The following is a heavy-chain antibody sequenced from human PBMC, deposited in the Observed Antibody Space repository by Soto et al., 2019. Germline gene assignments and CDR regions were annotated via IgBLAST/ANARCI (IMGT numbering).Heavy chain of an antibody. CDR2: ISTHNGNT. CDR3: AREGILGLLAAYDL. D-gene: IGHD3-3*01. Sequence: QDQLVQSGAEVKKPGASVKVSCKASVFTSSGISWVRQAPVQRLEWMGWISTHNGNTIYAQKFQGRIIMTMDTSTTTVYMELRSLRPDDTAVYLCAREGILGLLAAYDLWGQGTMVTLSS. V-gene: IGHV1-18*04. CDR1: VFTSSG. J-gene: IGHJ3*01.